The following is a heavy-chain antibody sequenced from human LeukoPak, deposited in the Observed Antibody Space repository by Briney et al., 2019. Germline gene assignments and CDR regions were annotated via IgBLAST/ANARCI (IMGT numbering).Heavy chain of an antibody. CDR2: IKSKTDGGTT. Sequence: PGGSLRLSCAASGFTFSNARMSWVRQAPGKGMEWVGRIKSKTDGGTTDYAAPVKGRFTISRDDSKNTLYLQMNSLKTEDTAVYYCTTVDYGDFIDYWGQGTLVTVSS. D-gene: IGHD4-17*01. V-gene: IGHV3-15*01. CDR3: TTVDYGDFIDY. J-gene: IGHJ4*02. CDR1: GFTFSNAR.